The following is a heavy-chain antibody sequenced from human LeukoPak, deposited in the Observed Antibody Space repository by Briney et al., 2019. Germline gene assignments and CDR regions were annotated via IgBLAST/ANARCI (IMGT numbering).Heavy chain of an antibody. D-gene: IGHD2-21*02. CDR3: ARYGVTAKYYFDY. CDR2: IKQDGSEK. J-gene: IGHJ4*02. CDR1: GFTFSSYW. V-gene: IGHV3-7*01. Sequence: GGSLRLSCAASGFTFSSYWMSWVRQAPGKGLEWVANIKQDGSEKYYVDSVKGRFTISRDNAENSLYLQMNSLRAEDTAVYYCARYGVTAKYYFDYWGQGTLVTVSS.